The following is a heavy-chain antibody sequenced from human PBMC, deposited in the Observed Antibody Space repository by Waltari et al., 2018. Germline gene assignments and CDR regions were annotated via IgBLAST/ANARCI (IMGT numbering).Heavy chain of an antibody. CDR1: GDSMGSTDC. Sequence: QLQLQESGPGLVRPSGTLSLICAVSGDSMGSTDCWRWVRQSPGKGLEWIGQVRGDGRTNYNPSFASRVIISLDTSTHHFALEVTSATAADTALYYCARDRGRGLYLDTWGQGILVTVAP. J-gene: IGHJ4*02. CDR3: ARDRGRGLYLDT. CDR2: VRGDGRT. D-gene: IGHD2-15*01. V-gene: IGHV4-4*02.